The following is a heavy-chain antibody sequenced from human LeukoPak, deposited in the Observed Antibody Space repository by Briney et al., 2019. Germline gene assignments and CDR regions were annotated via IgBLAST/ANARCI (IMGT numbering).Heavy chain of an antibody. D-gene: IGHD3-22*01. CDR1: GYSFTSYW. V-gene: IGHV5-51*01. CDR2: IYPGDSDT. CDR3: ARLGPYDSSGYYFSSWFDP. J-gene: IGHJ5*02. Sequence: HGESLKISCKGSGYSFTSYWIGWVRQMPGKGLEWMGIIYPGDSDTRYSPSFQGQVTISADKSISTAYLQWSSLRASDTAMYYCARLGPYDSSGYYFSSWFDPWGQGTLVTVSS.